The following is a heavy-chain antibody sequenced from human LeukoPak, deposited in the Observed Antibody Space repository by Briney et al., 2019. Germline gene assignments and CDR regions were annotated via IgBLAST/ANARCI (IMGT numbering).Heavy chain of an antibody. CDR1: GFTFSSYA. CDR2: ISGSGGST. Sequence: GGSLRLSCAASGFTFSSYAMSWVRQAPGKGLEGVSAISGSGGSTFYADSVKGRFTISRDNSKDTMYLQMNSLRAEDTAVYYCARDIGGGGYYDFWSGLRYFDYWGQGTLVTVSS. CDR3: ARDIGGGGYYDFWSGLRYFDY. J-gene: IGHJ4*02. D-gene: IGHD3-3*01. V-gene: IGHV3-23*01.